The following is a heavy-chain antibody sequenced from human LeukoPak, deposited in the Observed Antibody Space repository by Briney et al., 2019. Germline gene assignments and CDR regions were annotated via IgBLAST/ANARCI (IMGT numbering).Heavy chain of an antibody. J-gene: IGHJ4*02. CDR2: IKQDGSEK. Sequence: GSLRLSCAASGFTFSSYWMSWVRQAPGKGLEWVANIKQDGSEKYYVDSVKGRFTISRDNAKNSMYLQMNSLRAEDTAVYYCAREGYCSGGSCPFDYWGQGTLVTVSS. V-gene: IGHV3-7*01. CDR1: GFTFSSYW. CDR3: AREGYCSGGSCPFDY. D-gene: IGHD2-15*01.